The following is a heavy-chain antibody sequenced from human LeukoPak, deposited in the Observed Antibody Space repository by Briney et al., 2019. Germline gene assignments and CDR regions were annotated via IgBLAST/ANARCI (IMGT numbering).Heavy chain of an antibody. CDR1: GFTFSSYS. V-gene: IGHV3-48*01. D-gene: IGHD6-13*01. Sequence: GGSLGLSCAASGFTFSSYSMNWVRQAPGKGLEWVSYISSSSSTIYYADSVRGRFTISRDNAKNSLYLQMNSLRAEDTAVYYCAREDSRLIDYWGQGTLVTVSS. J-gene: IGHJ4*02. CDR2: ISSSSSTI. CDR3: AREDSRLIDY.